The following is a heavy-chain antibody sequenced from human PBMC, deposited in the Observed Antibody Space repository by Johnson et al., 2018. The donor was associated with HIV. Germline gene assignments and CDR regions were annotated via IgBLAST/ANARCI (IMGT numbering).Heavy chain of an antibody. CDR2: ISYDGSYQ. CDR1: GFTFSSYA. Sequence: QMQLVESGGGVVQPGRSLRLSCAASGFTFSSYAMHWVRQAPGEGLEWVAVISYDGSYQYYADSAKGRFTISRDNSKNTLYLQMKSLRAEDTAVYYCAREPSIAAAGGDGAFDIWGRGTMLTVSS. J-gene: IGHJ3*02. V-gene: IGHV3-30*04. CDR3: AREPSIAAAGGDGAFDI. D-gene: IGHD6-13*01.